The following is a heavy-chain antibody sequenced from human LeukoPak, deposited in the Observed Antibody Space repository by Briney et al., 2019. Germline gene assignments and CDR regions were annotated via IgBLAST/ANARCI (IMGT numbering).Heavy chain of an antibody. D-gene: IGHD3-3*01. J-gene: IGHJ4*02. Sequence: SETLSLTCAVYGGSFSNYYWSWIRQPPGKGLEWIGEINHSGSTNYNPSLKSRVTISVDTSKNQFSLKLSSVTAADTAVYYCARVRDDFWRPGFDYWGQGTLVTVSS. V-gene: IGHV4-34*01. CDR3: ARVRDDFWRPGFDY. CDR1: GGSFSNYY. CDR2: INHSGST.